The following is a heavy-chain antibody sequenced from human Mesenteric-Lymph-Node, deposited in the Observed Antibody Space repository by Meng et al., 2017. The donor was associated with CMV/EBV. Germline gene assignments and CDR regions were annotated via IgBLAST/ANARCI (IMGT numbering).Heavy chain of an antibody. CDR3: ARRLRFLEWLPLYDP. V-gene: IGHV4-34*01. J-gene: IGHJ5*02. D-gene: IGHD3-3*01. CDR1: GGSFSGYY. Sequence: SETLSLTCAVYGGSFSGYYWSWIRQPPGKGLEWIGEINHSGSTNYNPSLKSRVTISVDTPKNQFSLKLGSVTAADTAVYYCARRLRFLEWLPLYDPWGQGTLVTSPQ. CDR2: INHSGST.